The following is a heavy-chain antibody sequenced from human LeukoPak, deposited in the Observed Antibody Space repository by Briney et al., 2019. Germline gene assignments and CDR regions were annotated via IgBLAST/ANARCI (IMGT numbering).Heavy chain of an antibody. V-gene: IGHV3-23*01. J-gene: IGHJ3*02. Sequence: GGSLRLSCAASGFSFKDYAMSWVRQTPGEGLEWVSSICDWMPGTHYADSVTGRFTISRDNSKTTLYLQMNRLRADDTAVYYCAKGKINQDGAFYIWGQGTLVTVSS. CDR1: GFSFKDYA. CDR3: AKGKINQDGAFYI. CDR2: ICDWMPGT.